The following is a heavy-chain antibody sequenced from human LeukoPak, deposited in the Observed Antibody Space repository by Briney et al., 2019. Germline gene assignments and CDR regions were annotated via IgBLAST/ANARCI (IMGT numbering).Heavy chain of an antibody. CDR1: GYRFTSFW. D-gene: IGHD3/OR15-3a*01. V-gene: IGHV5-51*01. CDR3: ARRTGDYYYGMDV. CDR2: IYPGDSDT. J-gene: IGHJ6*02. Sequence: GESLKISCKGSGYRFTSFWISWVRQMPGKGLEWMGIIYPGDSDTRYSPSFQGQVTISADKSISTAYLQWSSLKASDTAMYYCARRTGDYYYGMDVWGQGTTVTVSS.